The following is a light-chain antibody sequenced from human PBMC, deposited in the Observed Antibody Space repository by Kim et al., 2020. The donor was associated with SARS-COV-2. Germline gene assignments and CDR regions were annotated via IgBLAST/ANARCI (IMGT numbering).Light chain of an antibody. CDR2: YDS. CDR3: QVWDSSSDHRV. V-gene: IGLV3-21*04. Sequence: AGKTARITDGGNSIGSKSVHWYQQKPGQAPVLVIYYDSDRPSGIPERFSGSNSGNTATLTISRVEAGDEADYYCQVWDSSSDHRVFGTGTKVTVL. J-gene: IGLJ1*01. CDR1: SIGSKS.